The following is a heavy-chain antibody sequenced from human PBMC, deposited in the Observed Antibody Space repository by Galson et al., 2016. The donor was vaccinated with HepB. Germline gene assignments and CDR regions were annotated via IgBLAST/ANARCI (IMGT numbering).Heavy chain of an antibody. CDR2: MYVGPSIT. CDR3: STALDGTFYFGN. D-gene: IGHD2/OR15-2a*01. V-gene: IGHV5-51*01. J-gene: IGHJ4*02. Sequence: QSGAEVKKPGESLKISCKDSGYRFTNYWIGWVRQMPGKGLEWMGIMYVGPSITRYSPYFQGQVTMSADETINTAYLQWSRLKASDTAMYYCSTALDGTFYFGNWGQGTLGTVSS. CDR1: GYRFTNYW.